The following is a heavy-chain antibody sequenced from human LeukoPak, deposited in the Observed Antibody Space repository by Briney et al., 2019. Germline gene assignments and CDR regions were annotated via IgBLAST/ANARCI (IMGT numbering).Heavy chain of an antibody. CDR2: IIPIFGTA. J-gene: IGHJ3*02. Sequence: SVKVSCKASGGTFSSYAISWVRQAPGQGLEWMGRIIPIFGTANYAQKFQGRVTITTDESTSTAYMELSSLRSEDTVVYYCARDWIGGDCYSCAFDAFDIWGQGTMVTVSS. CDR1: GGTFSSYA. CDR3: ARDWIGGDCYSCAFDAFDI. V-gene: IGHV1-69*05. D-gene: IGHD2-21*01.